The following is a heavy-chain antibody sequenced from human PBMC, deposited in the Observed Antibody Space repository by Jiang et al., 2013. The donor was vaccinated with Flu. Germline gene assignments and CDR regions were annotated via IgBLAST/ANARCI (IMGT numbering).Heavy chain of an antibody. J-gene: IGHJ4*02. CDR3: AWGGYCSSGSCYGTYFDY. CDR2: INHSGST. D-gene: IGHD2-15*01. Sequence: LLKPSETLSLTCAVYGGSFSGYYWSWIHQPPGKGLEWIGEINHSGSTNYNPSLKSRVTISVDTSKNQFSLKLSSVTAADTAVYYCAWGGYCSSGSCYGTYFDYWGQGTLVTVSS. V-gene: IGHV4-34*01. CDR1: GGSFSGYY.